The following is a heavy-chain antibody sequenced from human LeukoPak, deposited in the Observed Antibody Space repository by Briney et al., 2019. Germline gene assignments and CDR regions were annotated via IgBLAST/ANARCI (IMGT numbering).Heavy chain of an antibody. CDR3: AKRSIVVVITTEEYYFDY. Sequence: GGSLRLSCVASGFTFSSYAMSWVRQAPGKGLEWVSAISGSGGSTYYADSVKGRFTISRDNSKNTLYLQMNSLRAEDTAVYYCAKRSIVVVITTEEYYFDYWGQGTLVTVSS. CDR1: GFTFSSYA. V-gene: IGHV3-23*01. J-gene: IGHJ4*02. D-gene: IGHD3-22*01. CDR2: ISGSGGST.